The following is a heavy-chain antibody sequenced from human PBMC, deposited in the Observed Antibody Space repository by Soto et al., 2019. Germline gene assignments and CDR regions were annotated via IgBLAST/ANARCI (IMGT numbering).Heavy chain of an antibody. CDR3: GIGGGYCSSTSGHNWFDT. V-gene: IGHV1-18*01. J-gene: IGHJ5*02. Sequence: ASVKVSCKASGYTFTSYGISWVRQAPGQGLEWMGWISAYNGNTHYAQKLRGRVTMTTETSTRTAYMELRSLTSDETYVYYCGIGGGYCSSTSGHNWFDTWGQESRSTASS. CDR1: GYTFTSYG. CDR2: ISAYNGNT. D-gene: IGHD2-2*01.